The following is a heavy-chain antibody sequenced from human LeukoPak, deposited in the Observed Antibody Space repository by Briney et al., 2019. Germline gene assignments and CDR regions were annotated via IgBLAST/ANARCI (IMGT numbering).Heavy chain of an antibody. CDR2: ISAYNGNT. CDR3: ARGYYYGSGSYYAYYYYYYMDV. V-gene: IGHV1-18*01. Sequence: ASVKVSCKASGYTFTSYGISWVRQAPGQGLEWMGWISAYNGNTNYAQKLQGRVTITADKSTSTAYMELSSLRSEDTAVYYCARGYYYGSGSYYAYYYYYYMDVWGKGTTVTVSS. J-gene: IGHJ6*03. CDR1: GYTFTSYG. D-gene: IGHD3-10*01.